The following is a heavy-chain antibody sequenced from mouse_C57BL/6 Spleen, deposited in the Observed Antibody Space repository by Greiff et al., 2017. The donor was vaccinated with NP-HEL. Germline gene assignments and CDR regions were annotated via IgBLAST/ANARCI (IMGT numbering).Heavy chain of an antibody. CDR3: RRDPPYYEYDIDY. D-gene: IGHD2-4*01. CDR2: IDPATGGT. V-gene: IGHV1-15*01. J-gene: IGHJ2*01. CDR1: GYTFTDYE. Sequence: QVQLKQSGAELVRPGASVTLSCKASGYTFTDYEMHWVKQTPVHGLEWIGAIDPATGGTAYNQKFKGKAILTADKSSSTAYMELRSLTSEDSAVYYCRRDPPYYEYDIDYWGQGTTLTVSS.